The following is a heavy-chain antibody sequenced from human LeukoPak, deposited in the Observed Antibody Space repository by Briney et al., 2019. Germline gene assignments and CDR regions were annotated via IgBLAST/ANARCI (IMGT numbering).Heavy chain of an antibody. V-gene: IGHV3-21*01. CDR1: GFTFSSYS. CDR2: ISSSSSYI. D-gene: IGHD2-2*01. J-gene: IGHJ4*02. CDR3: ARAADIVVVPAAPFDY. Sequence: GGSLRLSCAASGFTFSSYSMNWVRQAPGKGLEWVSSISSSSSYIYYADSVKGRFSISRDNAKNSLYLQMNSLRAEDTAVYYCARAADIVVVPAAPFDYWGQGTLVTVSS.